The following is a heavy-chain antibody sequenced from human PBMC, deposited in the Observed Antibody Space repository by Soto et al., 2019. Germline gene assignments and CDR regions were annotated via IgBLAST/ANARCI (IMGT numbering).Heavy chain of an antibody. D-gene: IGHD2-8*01. Sequence: ASVKVSCKASGYTFTGYYMHWVRQAPGQGLEWMGWINPNSGGTNYAQKFQGWVTMTRDTSISTAYMELSRLRSDDTAVYYCACDCINGVCYIFDYWGQGTLVTVSS. V-gene: IGHV1-2*04. J-gene: IGHJ4*02. CDR3: ACDCINGVCYIFDY. CDR1: GYTFTGYY. CDR2: INPNSGGT.